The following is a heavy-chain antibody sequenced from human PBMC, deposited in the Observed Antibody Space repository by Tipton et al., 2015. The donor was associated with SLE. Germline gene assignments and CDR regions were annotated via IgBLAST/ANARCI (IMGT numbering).Heavy chain of an antibody. D-gene: IGHD3-16*01. Sequence: TLSLTCTVSGGSISSYYWSWIRQPPGKGLEWIGYIYYSGSTNYNPSLKSRVTISVDTSKNQFSLKLSSVTAADTAVYYCARAGGWGSDWGQGTLVTVSS. J-gene: IGHJ4*02. CDR1: GGSISSYY. V-gene: IGHV4-59*12. CDR3: ARAGGWGSD. CDR2: IYYSGST.